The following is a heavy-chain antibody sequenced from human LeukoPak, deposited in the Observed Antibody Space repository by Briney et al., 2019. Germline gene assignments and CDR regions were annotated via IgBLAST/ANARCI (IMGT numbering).Heavy chain of an antibody. V-gene: IGHV1-2*02. CDR1: GYTFTGYY. D-gene: IGHD3-10*01. CDR3: ARENITMVRGATYFDY. CDR2: INPNSGGT. Sequence: GASVKVSCKASGYTFTGYYIHWVRQAPGQGLEWMGWINPNSGGTNYAQKFQGRVTMTRDTSISTAYMELSRLRSDDTAVYYCARENITMVRGATYFDYWGQGTLVTVSS. J-gene: IGHJ4*02.